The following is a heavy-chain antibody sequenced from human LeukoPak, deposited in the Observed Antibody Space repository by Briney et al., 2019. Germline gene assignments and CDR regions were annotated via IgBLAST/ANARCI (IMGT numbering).Heavy chain of an antibody. V-gene: IGHV1-69*04. CDR3: ARGHSSNWRSFDY. Sequence: GRVTLTADRSTNTAYMELDRLTSDDTAVYYCARGHSSNWRSFDYWGQGTLVTVSS. D-gene: IGHD6-13*01. J-gene: IGHJ4*02.